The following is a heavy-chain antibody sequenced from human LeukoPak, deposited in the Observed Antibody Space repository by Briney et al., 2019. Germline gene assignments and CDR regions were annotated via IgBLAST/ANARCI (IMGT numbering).Heavy chain of an antibody. CDR2: ISGSGGST. CDR1: GFTFSSYA. Sequence: GGSPRLSCAASGFTFSSYAMSWVRQAPGKGLEWVSAISGSGGSTYYADSVKGRFTISRDNSKNTLYLQMNSLRAEDTAVYYCAKNEQQLTYYFDYWGQGTLVTVSS. J-gene: IGHJ4*02. D-gene: IGHD6-13*01. V-gene: IGHV3-23*01. CDR3: AKNEQQLTYYFDY.